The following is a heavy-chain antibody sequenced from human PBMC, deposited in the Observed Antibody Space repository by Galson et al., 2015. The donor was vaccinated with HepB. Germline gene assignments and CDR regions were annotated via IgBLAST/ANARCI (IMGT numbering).Heavy chain of an antibody. D-gene: IGHD3-10*01. CDR2: INSKSGAT. CDR3: GRVWDGRSYIDY. V-gene: IGHV1-2*02. CDR1: GYITDYY. J-gene: IGHJ4*02. Sequence: SVKVSCKVSGYITDYYMHWVRQAPGQGLEWMGWINSKSGATKYAQKFQGRVAMTRDTSTNTAYMEVSGLKSDDTAVFYCGRVWDGRSYIDYLGQGTLVTVSS.